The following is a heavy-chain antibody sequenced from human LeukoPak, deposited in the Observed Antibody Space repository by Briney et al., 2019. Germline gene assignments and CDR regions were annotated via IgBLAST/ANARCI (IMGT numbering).Heavy chain of an antibody. Sequence: KPSETLSLTCTVSGGSISSSSYYWGWIRQPPGKGLEWIGSIYYSGSTYYNPSLKSRVTISVDTSKNQFSLKLSSVTAADTAVYYCARGTYYDSSGFLGYWGQGTLVTVSS. D-gene: IGHD3-22*01. CDR2: IYYSGST. J-gene: IGHJ4*02. V-gene: IGHV4-39*07. CDR1: GGSISSSSYY. CDR3: ARGTYYDSSGFLGY.